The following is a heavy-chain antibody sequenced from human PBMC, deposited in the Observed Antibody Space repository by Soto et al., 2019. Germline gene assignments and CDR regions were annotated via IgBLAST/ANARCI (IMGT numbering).Heavy chain of an antibody. CDR2: IIPIFGTA. Sequence: QVQLVQSGAEVKKPGSSVKVSCKASGGTFSSYAISWVRQAPGQGLEWMGGIIPIFGTANYAQKCQGRVTITADESTSTAYMELGSLRSEDTAVYYCARKRDLQLWYGMDVWGQGTTVTVSS. J-gene: IGHJ6*02. CDR3: ARKRDLQLWYGMDV. V-gene: IGHV1-69*12. D-gene: IGHD5-18*01. CDR1: GGTFSSYA.